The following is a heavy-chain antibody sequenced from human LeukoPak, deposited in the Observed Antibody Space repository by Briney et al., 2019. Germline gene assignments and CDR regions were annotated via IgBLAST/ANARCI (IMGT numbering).Heavy chain of an antibody. D-gene: IGHD3-10*01. CDR1: GYSITSAYY. CDR3: AREFMVRGEYYFDY. Sequence: PSETLSLTCTVSGYSITSAYYWGWIRQPPGKGLEWIGSFFLKGSTYYNPSLKSRVTISVDTSKNQFSLTLSSVTAADTAVYYCAREFMVRGEYYFDYWGQGTLVTASS. CDR2: FFLKGST. V-gene: IGHV4-38-2*02. J-gene: IGHJ4*02.